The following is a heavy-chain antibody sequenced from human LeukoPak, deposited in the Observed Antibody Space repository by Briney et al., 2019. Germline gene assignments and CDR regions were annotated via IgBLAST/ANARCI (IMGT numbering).Heavy chain of an antibody. J-gene: IGHJ5*02. CDR2: IYYSGST. CDR1: GGSISSGGYY. V-gene: IGHV4-31*03. Sequence: SQTLSLTCTVFGGSISSGGYYWSWIRQHPGKGLEWIGYIYYSGSTYYNPSLKSRVTISVDTSKNQFSLKLSSVTAADTAVYYCARVGTTVVTNWFDPWGQGTLVTVSS. CDR3: ARVGTTVVTNWFDP. D-gene: IGHD4-23*01.